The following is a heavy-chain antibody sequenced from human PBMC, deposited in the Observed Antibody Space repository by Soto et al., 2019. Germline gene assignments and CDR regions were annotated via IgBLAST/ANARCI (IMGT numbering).Heavy chain of an antibody. CDR2: INPNSGAT. Sequence: QVQLVQSGAEMKKPGASVTVSCKASGYSFTGYYLHWVRQAPGQGLEWLGWINPNSGATNHAQKFQVRVTMTRDRSITTAYMDLNRLTSDDTAVYYCARDSVSTIGDFDNWGQGTLVTVSS. V-gene: IGHV1-2*02. CDR1: GYSFTGYY. J-gene: IGHJ4*02. CDR3: ARDSVSTIGDFDN. D-gene: IGHD5-12*01.